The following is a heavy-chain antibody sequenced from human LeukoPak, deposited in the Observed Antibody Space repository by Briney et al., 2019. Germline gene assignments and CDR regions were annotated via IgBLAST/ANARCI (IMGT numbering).Heavy chain of an antibody. J-gene: IGHJ4*02. CDR2: ISWDGGST. D-gene: IGHD6-13*01. V-gene: IGHV3-43*01. Sequence: PGGALRLSCAASGFTFDDYTMHWVRQAPGKGLEWVSLISWDGGSTYYADSVKGRFTISRDNSKNSLYLQMNSLRAEDMALYYCAKGNEGGGEGSWFDYWGQGTLVTVSS. CDR1: GFTFDDYT. CDR3: AKGNEGGGEGSWFDY.